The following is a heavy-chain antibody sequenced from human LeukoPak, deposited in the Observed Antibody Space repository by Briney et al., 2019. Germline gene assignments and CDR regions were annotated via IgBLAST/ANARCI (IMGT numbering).Heavy chain of an antibody. CDR3: ARYDSSGYPFDY. CDR2: IYYSGST. Sequence: TPEALSLTCTLPGGSLSSSMYYWGWIRQPPRKGLEWIGSIYYSGSTYYNPSLKTRVTISVDMSKNQFSLKLSSVTAADTAVYYCARYDSSGYPFDYWGQGTLVSVSS. J-gene: IGHJ4*02. V-gene: IGHV4-39*07. CDR1: GGSLSSSMYY. D-gene: IGHD3-22*01.